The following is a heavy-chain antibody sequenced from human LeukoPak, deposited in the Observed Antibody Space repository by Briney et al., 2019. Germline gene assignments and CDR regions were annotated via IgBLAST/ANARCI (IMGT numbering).Heavy chain of an antibody. J-gene: IGHJ4*02. CDR2: ISSSSSHI. Sequence: PGGSLRLSCAASGFTFSSYSMNWVPQAPGKGLEWVSSISSSSSHIYYADSVRGRFTISRDNAKSSLYLQMNSLRAEDTAVYYCARVRAQREDCSGGTCYVDYWGQGTLVTVSS. V-gene: IGHV3-21*01. CDR1: GFTFSSYS. D-gene: IGHD2-15*01. CDR3: ARVRAQREDCSGGTCYVDY.